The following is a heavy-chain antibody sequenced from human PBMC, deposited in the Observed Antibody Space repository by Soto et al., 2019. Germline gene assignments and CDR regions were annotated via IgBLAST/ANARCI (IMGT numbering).Heavy chain of an antibody. CDR2: ISGSGGST. V-gene: IGHV3-23*01. CDR1: GFTFSSYA. D-gene: IGHD3-3*01. J-gene: IGHJ4*02. CDR3: ATGGLRFLEIH. Sequence: EVQLLESGGGLVQPGGSLRLSCAASGFTFSSYAMSWVRQAPGKGLEWVSAISGSGGSTYYADSVKGRFTISRDNSKNTRYGQMNSLRAEDTGVYYCATGGLRFLEIHWGQGTLVTVSS.